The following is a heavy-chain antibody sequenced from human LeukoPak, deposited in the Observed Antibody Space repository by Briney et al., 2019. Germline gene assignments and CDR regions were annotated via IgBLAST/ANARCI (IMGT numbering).Heavy chain of an antibody. CDR1: GYTFSSDV. Sequence: GASVKVSCKASGYTFSSDVISWVRQAPGQGLEWMGWISAYSVNTNYAQKLQGRVTMTTDTSTSTAYMELRSLRSDDTAVYYCASPSNYYDSSGYYYGVFDYWGQGTLVTVSS. CDR2: ISAYSVNT. D-gene: IGHD3-22*01. V-gene: IGHV1-18*01. CDR3: ASPSNYYDSSGYYYGVFDY. J-gene: IGHJ4*02.